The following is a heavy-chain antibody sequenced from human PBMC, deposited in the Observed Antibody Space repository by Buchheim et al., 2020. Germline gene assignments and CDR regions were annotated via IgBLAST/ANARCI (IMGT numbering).Heavy chain of an antibody. CDR1: GFTFNSYA. CDR2: ISGSGGST. Sequence: EVQLLESGGGLVQPGGSLRLSCAASGFTFNSYAMSWVRQAPGKGLEWVSAISGSGGSTYYADSVKGRFTIPRDNSKKTLTLQMTSLRAEDTAVYYCAKDTPSRYSGYDLYFDYWGQGTL. D-gene: IGHD5-12*01. V-gene: IGHV3-23*01. CDR3: AKDTPSRYSGYDLYFDY. J-gene: IGHJ4*02.